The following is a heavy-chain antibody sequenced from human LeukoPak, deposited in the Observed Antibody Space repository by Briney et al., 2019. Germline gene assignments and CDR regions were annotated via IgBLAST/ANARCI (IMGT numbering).Heavy chain of an antibody. CDR3: ARFIAVAGRGPS. CDR2: INHSGST. CDR1: GGSFSGYY. J-gene: IGHJ5*02. D-gene: IGHD6-19*01. Sequence: SETLSLTCAVYGGSFSGYYWSWIRQPPGKGLEWIGEINHSGSTNYNPSLKSRVTISVDTSKNQFSLKLSSVTAADTAVYYCARFIAVAGRGPSWGQGTLVTVSS. V-gene: IGHV4-34*01.